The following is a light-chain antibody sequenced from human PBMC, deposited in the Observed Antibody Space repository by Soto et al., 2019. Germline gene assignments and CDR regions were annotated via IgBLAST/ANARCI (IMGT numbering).Light chain of an antibody. CDR2: EVS. J-gene: IGLJ1*01. Sequence: QSVLTQPPSASGSPGQSVTISCTGTSSDVGAYNYVSWYQQHPGKAPKLMIYEVSKRPSGVPDRFSGSKSGNTASLTVSGLQAEDEADYYCSSYTSSNTYVFGTGTKLTVL. V-gene: IGLV2-8*01. CDR1: SSDVGAYNY. CDR3: SSYTSSNTYV.